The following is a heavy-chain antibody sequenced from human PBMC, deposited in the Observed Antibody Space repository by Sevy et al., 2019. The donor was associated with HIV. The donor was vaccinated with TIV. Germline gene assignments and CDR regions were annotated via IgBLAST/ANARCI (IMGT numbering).Heavy chain of an antibody. D-gene: IGHD3-22*01. CDR2: ISYDGSNK. V-gene: IGHV3-30*04. J-gene: IGHJ4*02. Sequence: GGSLRLSCAASGFIFSNYAIHWVRRAPGKGLEWVAVISYDGSNKHYAASVKGRFTISRDNSRNTVFLQMNSLRLDDTAVYYCARDPTFSSDTRGYYPFDSWGQGTLVTVSS. CDR3: ARDPTFSSDTRGYYPFDS. CDR1: GFIFSNYA.